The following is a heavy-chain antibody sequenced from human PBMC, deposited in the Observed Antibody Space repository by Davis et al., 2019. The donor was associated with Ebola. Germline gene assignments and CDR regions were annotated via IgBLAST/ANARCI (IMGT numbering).Heavy chain of an antibody. J-gene: IGHJ4*02. D-gene: IGHD6-19*01. CDR1: GFPFTTYT. V-gene: IGHV3-21*01. CDR3: ARGWDY. Sequence: GGSLRLSCAASGFPFTTYTLNWVRQAPGQGLEWVSSVSSYSDHIFYADSVKGRFTISRDNAKISLYLQMNSLRAEDTAVYYCARGWDYWGQGTLVTVSS. CDR2: VSSYSDHI.